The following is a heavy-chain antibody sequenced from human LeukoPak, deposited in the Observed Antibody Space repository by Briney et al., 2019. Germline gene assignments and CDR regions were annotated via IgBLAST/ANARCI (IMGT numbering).Heavy chain of an antibody. J-gene: IGHJ5*02. D-gene: IGHD6-19*01. Sequence: PSQTLSLTCAVSGGSISSGGYSWSWIRQPPGKGLEWIGYIYHSGSTYYNPSLKSRVTISVDTSKNQFSLKLSSVTAADTAVYYCARGQQWLVRGWFDPWGQGTLVTVSS. CDR2: IYHSGST. CDR3: ARGQQWLVRGWFDP. V-gene: IGHV4-30-2*01. CDR1: GGSISSGGYS.